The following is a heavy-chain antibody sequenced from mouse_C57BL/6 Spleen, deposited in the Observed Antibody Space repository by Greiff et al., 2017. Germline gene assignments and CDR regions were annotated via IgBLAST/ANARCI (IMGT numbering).Heavy chain of an antibody. V-gene: IGHV1-55*01. CDR3: ATRLQWYFDV. J-gene: IGHJ1*03. CDR2: IYPGSGST. Sequence: QVQRQQPGAELVKPGASVKMSCKASGYTFTSYWITWVKQRPGQGLEWIGDIYPGSGSTNYNEKFKSKATLTVDTSSSTAYMQLSSLTSEDSAVYYCATRLQWYFDVWGTGTTVTVSS. CDR1: GYTFTSYW. D-gene: IGHD2-13*01.